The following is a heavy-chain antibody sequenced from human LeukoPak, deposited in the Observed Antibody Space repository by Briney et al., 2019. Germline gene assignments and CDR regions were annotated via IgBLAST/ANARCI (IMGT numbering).Heavy chain of an antibody. D-gene: IGHD7-27*01. Sequence: ASVKVSCKASGYTFIDYYIHWVRQAPGQGLEWMGRINPNSGGSNYAQNFQGRVTMTRDTSISTAYMELSRLRSDDTAVYYCARDLPSTSNWELDCWGQGTLVTVSS. CDR2: INPNSGGS. CDR1: GYTFIDYY. J-gene: IGHJ4*02. CDR3: ARDLPSTSNWELDC. V-gene: IGHV1-2*06.